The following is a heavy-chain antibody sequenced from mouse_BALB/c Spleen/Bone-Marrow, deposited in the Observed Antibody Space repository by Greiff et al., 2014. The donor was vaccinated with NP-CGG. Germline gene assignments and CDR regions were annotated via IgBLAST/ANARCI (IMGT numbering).Heavy chain of an antibody. Sequence: VQLQESGSVLVRPGASVKLSCKASGYTFTSSWMHWAKQRPGQGLERIGDIHPNSGNTNYNEKFRGKATLTVDTPSNTAYVDLSSLTSEDSAVYYCARSYRFWYFDVWGAGTTVTVSS. D-gene: IGHD2-14*01. CDR3: ARSYRFWYFDV. CDR1: GYTFTSSW. CDR2: IHPNSGNT. J-gene: IGHJ1*01. V-gene: IGHV1S130*01.